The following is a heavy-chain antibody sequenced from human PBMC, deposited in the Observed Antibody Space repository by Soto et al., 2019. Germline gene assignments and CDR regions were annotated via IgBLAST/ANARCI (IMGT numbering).Heavy chain of an antibody. CDR1: GFSFNSYG. Sequence: EVQLVESGGGVVQPGGSLRLSCAASGFSFNSYGMHWVRQAPGQGPVWVSRIDYDGTTTNYADSVKGGVTITRDNAKNTQYAKKNSLRPADTAECYWARVHRAFSGGTGAYWGVVYLVTVSS. CDR2: IDYDGTTT. V-gene: IGHV3-74*01. D-gene: IGHD2-15*01. J-gene: IGHJ4*02. CDR3: ARVHRAFSGGTGAY.